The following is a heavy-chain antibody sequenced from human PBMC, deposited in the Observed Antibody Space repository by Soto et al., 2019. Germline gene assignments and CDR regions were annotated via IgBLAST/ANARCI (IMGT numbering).Heavy chain of an antibody. CDR3: ARQERHHVLRFLEWLLFRWFDP. D-gene: IGHD3-3*01. J-gene: IGHJ5*02. CDR1: GGSISSSSYY. V-gene: IGHV4-39*01. CDR2: IYYSGST. Sequence: LSLTCTVSGGSISSSSYYWGWIRQPPGKGLEWIGSIYYSGSTYYNPSLKSRVTISVDTSKNQFSLKLSSVTAADTAVYYCARQERHHVLRFLEWLLFRWFDPWGQGTLVTVSS.